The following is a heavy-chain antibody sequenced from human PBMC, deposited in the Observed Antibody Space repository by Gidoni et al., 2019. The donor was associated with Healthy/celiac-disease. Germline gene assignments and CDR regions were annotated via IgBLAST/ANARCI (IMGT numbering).Heavy chain of an antibody. Sequence: QLQLQESGSGLVKPSQTLSLTCALSGGSLSSGGYSCSWIRQPPGKGLEWSGYIYHSGSTYYNPSLKSRVTISVDRSKNQFSLKLSSVTAADTAVYYCARAHYEVRGVLDPFFDYWGQGTLVTVSS. CDR1: GGSLSSGGYS. CDR2: IYHSGST. J-gene: IGHJ4*02. V-gene: IGHV4-30-2*01. D-gene: IGHD3-10*01. CDR3: ARAHYEVRGVLDPFFDY.